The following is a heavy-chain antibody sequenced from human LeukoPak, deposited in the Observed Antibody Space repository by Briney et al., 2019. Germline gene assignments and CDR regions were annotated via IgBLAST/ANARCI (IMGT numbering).Heavy chain of an antibody. CDR2: ISIVGNTI. CDR1: GFTFSSYE. J-gene: IGHJ4*02. V-gene: IGHV3-48*03. Sequence: SGGSLRLSCETSGFTFSSYEMDWVRQAPGKGLEWVSYISIVGNTIHYADFVKGRFSISRDNAKNSVYLQMDSLRAEDTAVYYCASLWELQPEGWGQGTLVTVSS. D-gene: IGHD1-26*01. CDR3: ASLWELQPEG.